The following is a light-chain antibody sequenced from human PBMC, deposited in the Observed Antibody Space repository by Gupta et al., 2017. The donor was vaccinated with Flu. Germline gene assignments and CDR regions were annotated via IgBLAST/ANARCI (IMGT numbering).Light chain of an antibody. J-gene: IGKJ1*01. CDR1: QTISTY. CDR2: GTS. Sequence: DIQMTQSPSSLSASVGDRVTITCRASQTISTYLNWYQQKPGKAPNLLIYGTSTLQSGVPSKFSGSGSGTDFTLTITKRQPEDFATYYCQQTDNTSWTFGQGTKVEIK. V-gene: IGKV1-39*01. CDR3: QQTDNTSWT.